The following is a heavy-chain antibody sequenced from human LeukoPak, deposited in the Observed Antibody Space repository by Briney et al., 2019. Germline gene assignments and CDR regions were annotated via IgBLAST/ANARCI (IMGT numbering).Heavy chain of an antibody. J-gene: IGHJ4*02. CDR1: GFTVSSNY. D-gene: IGHD3-22*01. Sequence: PGGSLRLSCVASGFTVSSNYMTWVRQAPGTGLVWVSRINSDGTTTTYADSVKGRFTISRDNAKNSLSLHMNSLRAEDTAVYYCARKGYYYDSSGYYRPFDFWGQGTLVTVSS. CDR2: INSDGTTT. V-gene: IGHV3-74*01. CDR3: ARKGYYYDSSGYYRPFDF.